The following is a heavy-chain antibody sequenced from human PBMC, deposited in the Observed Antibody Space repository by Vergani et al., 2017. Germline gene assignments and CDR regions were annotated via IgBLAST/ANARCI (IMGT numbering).Heavy chain of an antibody. CDR3: ATDPTSYSSGWCDAH. V-gene: IGHV1-69*08. D-gene: IGHD6-19*01. J-gene: IGHJ4*02. CDR2: IIPILGIA. CDR1: GGTFSSYT. Sequence: QVQLVQSGAEVKKPGSSVKVSCKASGGTFSSYTISWVRQAPGQGLEWMGRIIPILGIANYAQKFQGRVTITADKSTSTAYMELSSLRSEDTAVYYCATDPTSYSSGWCDAHWGQGTLVTVSS.